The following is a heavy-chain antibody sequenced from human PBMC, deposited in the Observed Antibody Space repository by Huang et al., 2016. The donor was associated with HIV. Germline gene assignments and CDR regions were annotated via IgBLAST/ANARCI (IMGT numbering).Heavy chain of an antibody. CDR2: IFPDDYDT. V-gene: IGHV5-51*01. J-gene: IGHJ4*02. D-gene: IGHD6-6*01. CDR3: ARRFSSSSGYFDY. Sequence: VQLVQSGAEVKKPGESLKISCKGSGYSFSSYWIAWVRQMPGKGLEWMGIIFPDDYDTTYSPFFEGQVTISAEKSIGTAYLQWSSLKASDTAMYYCARRFSSSSGYFDYWGQGSLVTVSS. CDR1: GYSFSSYW.